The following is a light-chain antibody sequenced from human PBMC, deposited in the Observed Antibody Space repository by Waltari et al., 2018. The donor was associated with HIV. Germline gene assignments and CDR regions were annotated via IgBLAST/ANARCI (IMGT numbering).Light chain of an antibody. Sequence: EIVLTQSPATLSLSPGERATLSCGASQSVSNNYLAWYQQKPGLPPRLLIYDASSRAAGIPARFSGSGSGTDFTLTISSLEPEDFAVYYCQQRSNWLTFGGGTKVEIK. CDR3: QQRSNWLT. J-gene: IGKJ4*01. CDR2: DAS. V-gene: IGKV3D-20*02. CDR1: QSVSNNY.